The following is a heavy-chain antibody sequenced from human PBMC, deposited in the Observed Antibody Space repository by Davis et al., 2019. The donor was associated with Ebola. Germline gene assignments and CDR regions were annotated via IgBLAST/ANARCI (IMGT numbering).Heavy chain of an antibody. Sequence: ASVKVSCKASGYTFTSYGISWVRQAPGQRLEWMGWINAGNGNTKYSQKFQGRVTITRDTSASTAYMELSSLRSEDTAVYYCAREVLVSGGDLLGWFDPWGQGTLVTVSS. CDR1: GYTFTSYG. D-gene: IGHD2-21*02. J-gene: IGHJ5*02. V-gene: IGHV1-3*01. CDR3: AREVLVSGGDLLGWFDP. CDR2: INAGNGNT.